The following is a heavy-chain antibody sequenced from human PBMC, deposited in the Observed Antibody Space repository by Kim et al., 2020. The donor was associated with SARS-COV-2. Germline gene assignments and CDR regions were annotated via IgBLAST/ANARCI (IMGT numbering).Heavy chain of an antibody. V-gene: IGHV3-66*01. CDR1: GFTVSSNY. J-gene: IGHJ5*02. D-gene: IGHD2-2*01. CDR2: IYSGGST. CDR3: ARVRVYCSSTSCHPHWFDP. Sequence: GGSLRLSCAASGFTVSSNYMSWVRQAPGKGLEWVSVIYSGGSTYYADSVKGRFTISRDNSKNTLYLQMNSLRAEDTAVYYCARVRVYCSSTSCHPHWFDPWGQGTLVTVSS.